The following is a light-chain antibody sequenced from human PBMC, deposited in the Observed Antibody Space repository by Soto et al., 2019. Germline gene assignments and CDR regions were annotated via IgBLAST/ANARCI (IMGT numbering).Light chain of an antibody. V-gene: IGKV1-33*01. Sequence: DTQMTQSPSSLSASVGDRVTITCQASQDVSNYLNWYQQKLGKAPKLLIYDASNLETGVPSRFSGSGSGTEFTLTISSLQPDDFATYYCQHYNSYTFGQGTKVDI. J-gene: IGKJ2*01. CDR2: DAS. CDR3: QHYNSYT. CDR1: QDVSNY.